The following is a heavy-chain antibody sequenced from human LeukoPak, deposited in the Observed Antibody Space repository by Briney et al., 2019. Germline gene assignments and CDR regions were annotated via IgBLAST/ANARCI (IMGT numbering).Heavy chain of an antibody. CDR1: GFTFSSYA. CDR2: LNHSGRNT. Sequence: GGSLRLSCEASGFTFSSYAMDWVRQAPGRGLGWVSALNHSGRNTYYADSVKGRFTISRDNSRNTLYLQMNTLRAEDTALYYCAREVAAGGKGIYDIWGQGTMVTVSS. J-gene: IGHJ3*02. V-gene: IGHV3-23*01. D-gene: IGHD6-25*01. CDR3: AREVAAGGKGIYDI.